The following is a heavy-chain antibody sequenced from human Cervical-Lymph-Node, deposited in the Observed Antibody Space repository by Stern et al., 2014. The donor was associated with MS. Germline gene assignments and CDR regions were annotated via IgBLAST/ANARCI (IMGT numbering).Heavy chain of an antibody. CDR3: ARERQQYCNSEGCSYWYFDL. Sequence: QVQLQESGPGLVKPSGTLSLTCAVSGGSVSRTNWWSWVRQSPGKGLEWIGNIYHSGASNSLPSLRSRVSISLDNPKNHLSLHLTSVTAADTAVYYCARERQQYCNSEGCSYWYFDLWGRGTLVTVSS. CDR2: IYHSGAS. D-gene: IGHD2/OR15-2a*01. V-gene: IGHV4-4*02. J-gene: IGHJ2*01. CDR1: GGSVSRTNW.